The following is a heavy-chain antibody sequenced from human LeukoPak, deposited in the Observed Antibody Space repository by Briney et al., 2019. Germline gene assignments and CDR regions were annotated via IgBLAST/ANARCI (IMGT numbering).Heavy chain of an antibody. Sequence: PGGSLRLSWAAAGFTFSDYYMSWIRQAPGKGLEWVSYISRNSYTNYADSVKGRFTISRDNAKNSLYLQMASLRAEDTAVYYCARMGIAAVGAYYFDYWGQGTLVAVSS. J-gene: IGHJ4*02. D-gene: IGHD6-13*01. V-gene: IGHV3-11*06. CDR2: ISRNSYT. CDR3: ARMGIAAVGAYYFDY. CDR1: GFTFSDYY.